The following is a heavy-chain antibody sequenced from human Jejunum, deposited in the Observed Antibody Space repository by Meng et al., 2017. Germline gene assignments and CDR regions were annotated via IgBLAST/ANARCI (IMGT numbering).Heavy chain of an antibody. CDR3: ARGHFDKYFDS. D-gene: IGHD3-22*01. CDR2: MYFSGST. Sequence: HVQLQESGPGLGRPSEPLSLTCTISGGSVNSGSYYWSWIRQPPGKGLEWIGYMYFSGSTNYNASLKSRVTISVDTSKKQFSLKLTSVTAADTAVYYCARGHFDKYFDSWGQGTLVTVSS. J-gene: IGHJ4*02. CDR1: GGSVNSGSYY. V-gene: IGHV4-61*01.